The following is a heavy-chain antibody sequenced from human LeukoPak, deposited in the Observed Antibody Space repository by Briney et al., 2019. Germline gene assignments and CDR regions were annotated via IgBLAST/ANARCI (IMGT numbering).Heavy chain of an antibody. J-gene: IGHJ6*02. CDR2: INHSGST. CDR1: GGSFSGYY. V-gene: IGHV4-34*01. D-gene: IGHD3-10*01. CDR3: ARKGPANYYGSGSRKYYYYYYGMDV. Sequence: SETLSLTCAVYGGSFSGYYWSWIRQPPGKGLEWIGGINHSGSTNYNPSLKSRVTISVDTSKNQFSLKLSSVTAADTAVYYCARKGPANYYGSGSRKYYYYYYGMDVWGQGTTVTVSS.